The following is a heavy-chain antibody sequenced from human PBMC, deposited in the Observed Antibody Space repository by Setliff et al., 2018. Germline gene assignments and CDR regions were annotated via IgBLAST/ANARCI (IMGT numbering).Heavy chain of an antibody. J-gene: IGHJ5*02. D-gene: IGHD2-21*01. CDR1: GGSTNNYH. CDR3: ARYIPSAGCFDP. CDR2: IYTTGNT. V-gene: IGHV4-4*07. Sequence: SETLFLTCTVSGGSTNNYHWTWIRQPAGKGLEWIGRIYTTGNTNYNPSLKSRVTISVDTSKRQFSLMLTSVTAADTAVYYCARYIPSAGCFDPWGQGALVTVSS.